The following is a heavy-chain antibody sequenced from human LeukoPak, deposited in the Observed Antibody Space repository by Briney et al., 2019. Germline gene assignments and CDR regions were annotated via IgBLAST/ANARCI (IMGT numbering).Heavy chain of an antibody. CDR1: GSTLSSYS. CDR2: ISRSSAYI. V-gene: IGHV3-21*04. Sequence: GGSLRLSCAASGSTLSSYSMNWVRQAPGKGLEWVSSISRSSAYIYYADSVKGRFTISRDNAKNSLFLQMNSLRAEDTAVYYCARVLRYCSGGNCYSGGLGYMDVWGKGTTVTISS. J-gene: IGHJ6*03. D-gene: IGHD2-15*01. CDR3: ARVLRYCSGGNCYSGGLGYMDV.